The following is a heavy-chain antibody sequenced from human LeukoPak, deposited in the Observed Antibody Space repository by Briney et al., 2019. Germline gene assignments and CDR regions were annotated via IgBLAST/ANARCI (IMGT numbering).Heavy chain of an antibody. CDR3: ARGEAFKPLTYYYDSSGSLNMDV. V-gene: IGHV1-69*06. Sequence: SVKVSCKASGGTFSSYAISWVRQAPGQGLEWMGGIIPIFGTANYAQKFQGRVTITADKSTSTAYMELSSLRSEDTAVYYCARGEAFKPLTYYYDSSGSLNMDVWGKGTTVTVSS. CDR1: GGTFSSYA. CDR2: IIPIFGTA. J-gene: IGHJ6*03. D-gene: IGHD3-22*01.